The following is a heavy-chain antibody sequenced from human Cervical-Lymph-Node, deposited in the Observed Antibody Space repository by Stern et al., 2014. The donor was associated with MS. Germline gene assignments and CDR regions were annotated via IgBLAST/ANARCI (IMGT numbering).Heavy chain of an antibody. CDR3: ARPAAARYFDY. V-gene: IGHV3-30-3*01. Sequence: VQLVESGGGVVQPGRSLRLSCATSGFTFGRHSMHWVRQAPGKGLEWVAIICYDGSSQHCADSVKGRFTISRSNSNNTLYLQMNSLRVEDTAMYYCARPAAARYFDYWGQGSQVTVSS. CDR2: ICYDGSSQ. D-gene: IGHD6-25*01. CDR1: GFTFGRHS. J-gene: IGHJ4*02.